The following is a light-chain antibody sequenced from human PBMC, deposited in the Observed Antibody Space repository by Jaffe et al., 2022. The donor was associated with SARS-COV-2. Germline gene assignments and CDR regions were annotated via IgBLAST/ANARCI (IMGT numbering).Light chain of an antibody. J-gene: IGKJ1*01. CDR2: GAS. CDR3: QQYGSSPWT. CDR1: ETVIINH. Sequence: ETVLTQSPGTLSLSPGERATLSCRASETVIINHLAWYQQKPGQAPRLLIYGASSRATGVADRFSGSGSGTDFTLTISRLEPEDFAVYYCQQYGSSPWTFGQGTKVEI. V-gene: IGKV3-20*01.